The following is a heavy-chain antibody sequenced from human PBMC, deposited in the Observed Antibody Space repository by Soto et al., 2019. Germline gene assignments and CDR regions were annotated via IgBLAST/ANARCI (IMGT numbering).Heavy chain of an antibody. CDR1: GGSISSSNW. J-gene: IGHJ6*02. D-gene: IGHD2-2*01. CDR3: ARYFFWRGVPAAQPAGCMDV. V-gene: IGHV4-4*02. Sequence: QVQLQESGPGLVKPSGTLSLTCAVSGGSISSSNWWSWVRQPPGKGLEWIGEIYHSGSTNYNPALRSRVTTSVAKSTNQFSRKLSSVTAAETAVDYCARYFFWRGVPAAQPAGCMDVWGQVTTGTVS. CDR2: IYHSGST.